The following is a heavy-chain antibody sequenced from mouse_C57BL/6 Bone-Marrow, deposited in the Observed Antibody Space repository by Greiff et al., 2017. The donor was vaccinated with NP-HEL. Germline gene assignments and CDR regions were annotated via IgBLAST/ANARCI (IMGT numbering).Heavy chain of an antibody. CDR2: INPGSGGT. D-gene: IGHD2-1*01. CDR3: ARRWGAYGNYDY. V-gene: IGHV1-54*01. Sequence: VQLQQSGAELVRPGTSVKVSCKASGYAFTNYLIEWVKQRPGQGLEWIGVINPGSGGTNYNEKFKGKATMTADKSSSTAYMQLSSLTSEDSAVYFCARRWGAYGNYDYWGQGTTLTVSS. J-gene: IGHJ2*01. CDR1: GYAFTNYL.